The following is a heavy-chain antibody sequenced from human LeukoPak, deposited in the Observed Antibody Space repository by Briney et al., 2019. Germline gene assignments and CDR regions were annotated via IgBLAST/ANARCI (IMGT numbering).Heavy chain of an antibody. CDR2: INPNNGGT. CDR1: GYSFIGYY. Sequence: ASVKVSCKASGYSFIGYYIHWVRQAPGQGLEWMGWINPNNGGTNYAQTFQGRVTMTRDTSISTAYMELSRLRSDDTAVYYCARESYDILTGYGKHFDYWGQGTLVTVSS. D-gene: IGHD3-9*01. CDR3: ARESYDILTGYGKHFDY. V-gene: IGHV1-2*02. J-gene: IGHJ4*02.